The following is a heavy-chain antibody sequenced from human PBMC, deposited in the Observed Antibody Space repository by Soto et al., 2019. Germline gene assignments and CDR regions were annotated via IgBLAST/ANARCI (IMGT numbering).Heavy chain of an antibody. J-gene: IGHJ4*02. D-gene: IGHD3-22*01. CDR1: GFTFSEYW. CDR3: ARALVVVTEYFDY. CDR2: IKQDGSEQ. Sequence: GGSLRLSCAASGFTFSEYWMSWVRQAPGKGLEWVANIKQDGSEQHYVDSVKGRFTISKDYAKNSLFLQMNSLRAEDTAVYYCARALVVVTEYFDYWGQGILVTVSS. V-gene: IGHV3-7*03.